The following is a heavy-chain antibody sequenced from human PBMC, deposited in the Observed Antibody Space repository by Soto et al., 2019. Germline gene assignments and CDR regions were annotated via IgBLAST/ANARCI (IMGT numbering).Heavy chain of an antibody. CDR1: GGSISSSSYY. CDR2: IYYSGST. J-gene: IGHJ4*02. CDR3: ARRQSSSWYGL. V-gene: IGHV4-39*01. Sequence: SETLSLTCTVSGGSISSSSYYWGWIRQPPGKGLEWIGSIYYSGSTYYNPSLKSRVTISVDTSKNQFSLKLSSVTAADTAVYYCARRQSSSWYGLWGQGTLVTAPQ. D-gene: IGHD6-13*01.